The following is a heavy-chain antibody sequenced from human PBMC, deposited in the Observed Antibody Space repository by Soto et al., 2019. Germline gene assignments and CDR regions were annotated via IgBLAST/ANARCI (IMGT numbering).Heavy chain of an antibody. D-gene: IGHD3-22*01. CDR1: GFTFSDYY. CDR2: ISSSGSTI. J-gene: IGHJ3*02. Sequence: GGSLRLSCAASGFTFSDYYMSWIRQAPGKGLEWVSYISSSGSTIYYADSVKGRFTISRDNAKNSLYLQVNSLRAEDTAVYYCARDVKENYDSSGYSDAFDIWGQGTMVTVSS. CDR3: ARDVKENYDSSGYSDAFDI. V-gene: IGHV3-11*01.